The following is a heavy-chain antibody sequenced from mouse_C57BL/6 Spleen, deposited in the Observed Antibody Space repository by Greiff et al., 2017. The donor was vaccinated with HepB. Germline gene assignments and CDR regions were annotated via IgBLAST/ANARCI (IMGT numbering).Heavy chain of an antibody. Sequence: QVQLQQSGAELVRPGSSVKLSCKASGYTFTSYWMHWVKQRPIQGLEWIGNIDPSDSDTHYNQQFKDKATLTVDKSSSTAYMQLSSLTSEASAVYYCAREEEIYYGNYAYWYFDVWGTGTTVTVSS. CDR2: IDPSDSDT. CDR1: GYTFTSYW. V-gene: IGHV1-52*01. J-gene: IGHJ1*03. D-gene: IGHD2-1*01. CDR3: AREEEIYYGNYAYWYFDV.